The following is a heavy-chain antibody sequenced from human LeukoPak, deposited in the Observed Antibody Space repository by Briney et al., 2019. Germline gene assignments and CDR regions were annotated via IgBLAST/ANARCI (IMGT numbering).Heavy chain of an antibody. J-gene: IGHJ1*01. CDR2: ISYDGSNK. CDR3: ARDSSSWVSEYFQH. D-gene: IGHD6-13*01. Sequence: SGGSLRLSCAASGFTFSSYAMHWVRQAPGKGLEWVAVISYDGSNKYYADSVKGRFTISRDNSKNTLYLQMNSLRAEDTAVYYCARDSSSWVSEYFQHWGQGTLVTVSS. V-gene: IGHV3-30-3*01. CDR1: GFTFSSYA.